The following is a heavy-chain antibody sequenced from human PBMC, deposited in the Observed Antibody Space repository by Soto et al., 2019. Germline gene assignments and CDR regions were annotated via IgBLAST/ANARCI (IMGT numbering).Heavy chain of an antibody. V-gene: IGHV4-59*12. D-gene: IGHD1-1*01. Sequence: LSHTCSVSGGYISSYYWSCISQAPGKGLEWLGDIYYSGSTKYNPSLKSRVTMSVDKSNNHFSLSLRSVTAADTAVYYCAAKPYNWNIGMVYWVPGIMVTVSS. CDR3: AAKPYNWNIGMVY. CDR1: GGYISSYY. J-gene: IGHJ4*02. CDR2: IYYSGST.